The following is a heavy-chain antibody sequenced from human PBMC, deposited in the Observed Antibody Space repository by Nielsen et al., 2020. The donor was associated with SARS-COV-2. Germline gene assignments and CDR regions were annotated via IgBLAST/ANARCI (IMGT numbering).Heavy chain of an antibody. D-gene: IGHD6-13*01. J-gene: IGHJ4*02. CDR1: GFTVSSNY. CDR3: ARVLGSSSWPLGY. Sequence: GGSLRLSCAASGFTVSSNYMSWVRQAPGKGLEWVSVIYSGGSTYYADSVKGRFTISRDNSKNTLYLQMNSLRAEDTAVYYCARVLGSSSWPLGYWGQGTLVTVSS. V-gene: IGHV3-53*01. CDR2: IYSGGST.